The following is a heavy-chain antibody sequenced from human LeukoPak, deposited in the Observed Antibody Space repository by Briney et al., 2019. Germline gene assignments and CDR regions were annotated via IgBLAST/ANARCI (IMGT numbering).Heavy chain of an antibody. Sequence: GGSLRLSCAASGFTVSSNHMNWVRQAPGKGLEWVSIIYYGGNTYYADSVKGRFTISRDNSKNTLYLEISNLRAEDTAVYYCAALSGVGVKIGFDYWGQGSLVIVSS. CDR2: IYYGGNT. CDR3: AALSGVGVKIGFDY. J-gene: IGHJ4*02. V-gene: IGHV3-66*01. D-gene: IGHD1-26*01. CDR1: GFTVSSNH.